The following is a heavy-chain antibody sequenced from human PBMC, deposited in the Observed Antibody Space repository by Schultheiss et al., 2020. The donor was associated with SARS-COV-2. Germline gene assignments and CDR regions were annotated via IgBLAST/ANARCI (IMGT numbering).Heavy chain of an antibody. V-gene: IGHV4-59*08. CDR2: IYYNGST. CDR1: GGSISSYY. CDR3: ARQGVAGDLDY. Sequence: SETLSLTCTVSGGSISSYYWSWIRQPPGKGLEWIGYIYYNGSTNYNPSLKSRVTISVDTSKNQFSLKLSSVTAADTAVYYCARQGVAGDLDYWGQGTLVTVSS. D-gene: IGHD3-10*01. J-gene: IGHJ4*02.